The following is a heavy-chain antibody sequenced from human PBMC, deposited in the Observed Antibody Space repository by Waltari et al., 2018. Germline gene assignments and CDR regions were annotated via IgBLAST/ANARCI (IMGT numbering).Heavy chain of an antibody. CDR1: GFTFGAHA. V-gene: IGHV3-49*03. CDR2: IRSKIYGGTA. Sequence: EVQLLESGGGLVQPGGSLRLSCAASGFTFGAHALSWFRQAPGKGLEWVGFIRSKIYGGTADYAASVKGRFTVSRDDSKSIAYLQMDSLKTEDTAVYYCSRVSASGDGMDVWGQGTTVTVSS. D-gene: IGHD3-16*01. J-gene: IGHJ6*02. CDR3: SRVSASGDGMDV.